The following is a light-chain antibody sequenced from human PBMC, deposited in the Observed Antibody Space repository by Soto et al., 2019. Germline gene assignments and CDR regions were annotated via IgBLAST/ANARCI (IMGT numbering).Light chain of an antibody. CDR1: QSVLYSSNNKNY. CDR2: WAS. J-gene: IGKJ1*01. Sequence: DIVMTQSPDSLAVSLGERATINCKSSQSVLYSSNNKNYLAWYQQKPGQPPKLLIYWASTREPGVPDRFSGSGSGTDFTLTISRLQAEDVAVYYCQQYFRPWTFGQGTKVEIK. V-gene: IGKV4-1*01. CDR3: QQYFRPWT.